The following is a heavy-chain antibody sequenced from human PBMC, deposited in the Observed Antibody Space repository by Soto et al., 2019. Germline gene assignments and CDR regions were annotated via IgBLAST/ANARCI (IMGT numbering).Heavy chain of an antibody. CDR2: INPNSGGT. V-gene: IGHV1-2*02. D-gene: IGHD3-10*01. CDR3: ARVTHYHYGSGPFDP. J-gene: IGHJ5*02. Sequence: GASVKVSCKASGYTFTGYYMHWVRQAPGQGLEWMGWINPNSGGTNYAQKFQGRVTMTRDTSISTAYMELSRLRSDDTAVYYCARVTHYHYGSGPFDPWGQGTLVTVSS. CDR1: GYTFTGYY.